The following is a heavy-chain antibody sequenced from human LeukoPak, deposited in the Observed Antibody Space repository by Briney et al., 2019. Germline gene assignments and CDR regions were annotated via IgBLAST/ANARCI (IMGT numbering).Heavy chain of an antibody. Sequence: GSLRLSCAASGFTFSTYWMSWVRQPPGKGLEWIGYIYYSGSTNYNPSLKSRVTISVDTSKNQFSLKLSSVTAADTAVYYCARHEFSGWHGGFDYWGQGTLVTVSS. CDR2: IYYSGST. D-gene: IGHD6-19*01. J-gene: IGHJ4*02. V-gene: IGHV4-59*08. CDR3: ARHEFSGWHGGFDY. CDR1: GFTFSTYW.